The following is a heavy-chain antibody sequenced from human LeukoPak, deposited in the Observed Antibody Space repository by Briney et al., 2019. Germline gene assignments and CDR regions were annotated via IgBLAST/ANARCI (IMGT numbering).Heavy chain of an antibody. D-gene: IGHD3-10*01. CDR2: DGETI. V-gene: IGHV3-15*01. J-gene: IGHJ4*02. CDR3: TTDLGLTMIRGVIVY. Sequence: DGETIDNAAPVKGRLTMSRDDSKATLYLQMNSLKAEDTAVYYCTTDLGLTMIRGVIVYWGQGALVTVSS.